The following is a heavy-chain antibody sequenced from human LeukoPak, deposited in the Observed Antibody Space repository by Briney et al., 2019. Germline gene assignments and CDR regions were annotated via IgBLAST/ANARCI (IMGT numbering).Heavy chain of an antibody. V-gene: IGHV3-23*01. J-gene: IGHJ5*02. CDR2: ISGSAGST. CDR3: AKDRSRILLWFGELLYSWFDP. Sequence: GGSLRLSCAASGFTFSSYAMSWVRQAPGKGLEWVSAISGSAGSTYYADSVKGRFTSSRDNSKNTLYLQMNSLRAEDTAVYYCAKDRSRILLWFGELLYSWFDPWGQGTLVTVSS. D-gene: IGHD3-10*01. CDR1: GFTFSSYA.